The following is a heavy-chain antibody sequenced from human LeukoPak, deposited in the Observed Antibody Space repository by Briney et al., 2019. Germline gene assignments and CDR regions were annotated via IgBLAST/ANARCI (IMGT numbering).Heavy chain of an antibody. D-gene: IGHD1-26*01. CDR1: GGSISSYY. CDR2: IYTSGST. Sequence: SETLSLTCTVSGGSISSYYWSWIRQPAGKGLEWIGRIYTSGSTNYNPSLKSRATMSVDTSKNQFSLKLSSVTAADTAVYYCARGPYLYYPGYYYMDVWGKGTTVTISS. J-gene: IGHJ6*03. V-gene: IGHV4-4*07. CDR3: ARGPYLYYPGYYYMDV.